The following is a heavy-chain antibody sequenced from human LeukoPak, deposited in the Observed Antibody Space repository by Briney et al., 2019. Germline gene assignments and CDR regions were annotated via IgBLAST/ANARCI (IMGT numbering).Heavy chain of an antibody. V-gene: IGHV1-2*06. CDR1: GYTFTGYY. J-gene: IGHJ4*02. D-gene: IGHD6-19*01. Sequence: ASVKVSCKASGYTFTGYYMHRVRQAPGQGLEWMGRINPNSGGTNYAQKFQGRVTMTRDTSISTAYMELSRLRSDDTAVYYRARLYSSGWYVEYWGQGTLVTVSS. CDR3: ARLYSSGWYVEY. CDR2: INPNSGGT.